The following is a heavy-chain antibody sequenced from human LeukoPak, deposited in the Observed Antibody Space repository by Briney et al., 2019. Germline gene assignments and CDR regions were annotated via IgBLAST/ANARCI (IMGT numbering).Heavy chain of an antibody. CDR1: GGSISSSSYY. CDR2: IYYSGST. Sequence: SETLSLTCTVSGGSISSSSYYWGWIRQPPGKGLEWIGSIYYSGSTYYNPSLKSRVTISVDTSKNQFSLKLSSVTAADTAVYYCARSIGTTYYYDSSGYYDWYFDLWGRGTLVTVSS. V-gene: IGHV4-39*07. CDR3: ARSIGTTYYYDSSGYYDWYFDL. D-gene: IGHD3-22*01. J-gene: IGHJ2*01.